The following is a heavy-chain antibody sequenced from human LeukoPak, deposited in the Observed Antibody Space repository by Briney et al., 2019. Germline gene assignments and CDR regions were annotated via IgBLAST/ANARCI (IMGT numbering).Heavy chain of an antibody. CDR1: GGSISSSSYY. CDR3: ARRRRRVVVVGFDY. CDR2: IYYSGST. Sequence: PSETLSLTCTVSGGSISSSSYYWGWIRQPPGKGLEWIGSIYYSGSTYYNPSLKSRVTISVDTSKNQFSLKLSSVTAADTAVYYCARRRRRVVVVGFDYWGQGTLVTVSS. V-gene: IGHV4-39*01. D-gene: IGHD2-2*01. J-gene: IGHJ4*02.